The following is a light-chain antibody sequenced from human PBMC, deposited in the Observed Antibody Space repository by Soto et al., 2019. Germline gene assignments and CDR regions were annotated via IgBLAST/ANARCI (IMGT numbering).Light chain of an antibody. J-gene: IGKJ1*01. V-gene: IGKV1-5*03. CDR3: QQYNSFSPWT. CDR2: KAS. Sequence: DIPMTQSPSTLSASVGDRVTITCRARESISSWLAWYQQKPGKAPKLLIYKASNLESGVPSRFSGSGSGTEFTLTISSLQTDDVATYYCQQYNSFSPWTFGQGTKVEIK. CDR1: ESISSW.